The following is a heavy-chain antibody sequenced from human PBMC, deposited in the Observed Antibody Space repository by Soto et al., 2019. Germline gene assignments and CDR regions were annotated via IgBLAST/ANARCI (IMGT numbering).Heavy chain of an antibody. V-gene: IGHV3-33*01. CDR3: ARDDEYSGNGMDV. D-gene: IGHD3-10*01. Sequence: QVPLVESGGGVVQPGRSLRLSCAASEFTFSNYGMHWVRQAPGKGLEWVAVILNDGSNRYHADSVKDRFTISRDNSKNKLYLQMNSLRAEDTDVYYCARDDEYSGNGMDVWGQGTTVTVS. J-gene: IGHJ6*02. CDR1: EFTFSNYG. CDR2: ILNDGSNR.